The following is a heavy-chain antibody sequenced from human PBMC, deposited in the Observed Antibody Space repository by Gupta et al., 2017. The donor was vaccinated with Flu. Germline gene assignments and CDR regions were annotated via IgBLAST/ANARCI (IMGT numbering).Heavy chain of an antibody. J-gene: IGHJ5*02. CDR2: IRSKAYGGTT. D-gene: IGHD3-3*01. CDR1: GFTFGDYA. CDR3: IVAFGVVGDWFDP. Sequence: EVQLVESGGGLVQPGRSLRLSCTASGFTFGDYAMSWFRQAPGKGLGWVGFIRSKAYGGTTEYAASVKGRFTISRDDSKSIAYLQMNSLKTEDTAVYYCIVAFGVVGDWFDPWGQGTLVTVSS. V-gene: IGHV3-49*03.